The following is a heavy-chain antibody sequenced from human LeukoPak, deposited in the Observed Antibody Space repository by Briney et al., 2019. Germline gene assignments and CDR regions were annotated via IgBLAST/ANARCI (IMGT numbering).Heavy chain of an antibody. CDR1: GFTFDDYA. CDR2: ISWNSGSI. D-gene: IGHD6-13*01. V-gene: IGHV3-9*01. J-gene: IGHJ4*02. Sequence: GGSLRLSCAASGFTFDDYAMHWVRQAPGKGLEWVSGISWNSGSIGYADSVKGRFTISRDNAKNSLYLQMNSLRAEDTALYYCAKDMSGIALDYWGQGTLVTVSS. CDR3: AKDMSGIALDY.